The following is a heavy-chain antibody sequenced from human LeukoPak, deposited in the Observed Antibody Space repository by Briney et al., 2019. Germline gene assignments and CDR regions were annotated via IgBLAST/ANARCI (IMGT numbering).Heavy chain of an antibody. Sequence: GGSLRLSCAASGFTVSSNYMSWVRQAPGKGLEWVSVTYSGGSTYYADSVKGRFTISRDNSKNTLYLQMNSLRAEDTAVYYCAVEMASLKYYFDYWGQGTLVTVSS. J-gene: IGHJ4*02. V-gene: IGHV3-53*01. CDR1: GFTVSSNY. D-gene: IGHD5-24*01. CDR2: TYSGGST. CDR3: AVEMASLKYYFDY.